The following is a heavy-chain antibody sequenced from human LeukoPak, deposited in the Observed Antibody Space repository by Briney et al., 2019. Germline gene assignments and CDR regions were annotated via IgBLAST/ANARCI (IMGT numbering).Heavy chain of an antibody. CDR2: IIPIFGTA. V-gene: IGHV1-69*05. Sequence: SVKVSCKASGGTFSSYAISWVRQAPGQGLEWMGGIIPIFGTANYAQKFQGRVTITTDESTNTAYMELSSLRSEDTAVYYCARAGGYSSSWDHYYFDYWGQGTLVTVSS. J-gene: IGHJ4*02. CDR1: GGTFSSYA. D-gene: IGHD6-13*01. CDR3: ARAGGYSSSWDHYYFDY.